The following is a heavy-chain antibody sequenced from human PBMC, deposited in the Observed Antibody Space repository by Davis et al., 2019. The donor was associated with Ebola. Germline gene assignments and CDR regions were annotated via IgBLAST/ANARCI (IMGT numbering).Heavy chain of an antibody. V-gene: IGHV3-30*02. J-gene: IGHJ4*02. D-gene: IGHD7-27*01. Sequence: GGSLRLSCEASGFTFSGYGMHWVRQAPGKGLEWLAFIRYDGTDKNYADSLKGRFSISRDNSKNTLFLQMNSLGAEDTAVYYCAKDGSNWDFDYWGQGTLVAVSS. CDR3: AKDGSNWDFDY. CDR2: IRYDGTDK. CDR1: GFTFSGYG.